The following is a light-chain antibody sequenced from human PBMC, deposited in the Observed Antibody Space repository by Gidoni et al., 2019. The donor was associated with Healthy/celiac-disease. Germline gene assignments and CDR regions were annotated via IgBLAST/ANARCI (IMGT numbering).Light chain of an antibody. CDR2: SAS. CDR1: QSVSSN. CDR3: QQYNTWPPFT. Sequence: DIVMTQSPATLSVSPGERATLSCRASQSVSSNFAWYQQKHGQAPRLLIYSASTRATGIPARFSGSGSGTEFTLTISSLQSEDFAVYYCQQYNTWPPFTFXPXTKVDIK. V-gene: IGKV3-15*01. J-gene: IGKJ3*01.